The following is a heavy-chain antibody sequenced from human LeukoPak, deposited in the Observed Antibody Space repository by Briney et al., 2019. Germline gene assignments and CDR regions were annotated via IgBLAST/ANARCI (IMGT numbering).Heavy chain of an antibody. D-gene: IGHD6-13*01. V-gene: IGHV3-23*01. Sequence: PGGSLRLSCAASGFTFSSYVMRWVRQAPGKGLEWVSGISGGGVNTYYADSVKGRFTISRDNSKNTLHLQMNSLRTEDTAVYYCAKRQSNSWYTYFDYWGQGTLVTVSS. CDR1: GFTFSSYV. J-gene: IGHJ4*02. CDR2: ISGGGVNT. CDR3: AKRQSNSWYTYFDY.